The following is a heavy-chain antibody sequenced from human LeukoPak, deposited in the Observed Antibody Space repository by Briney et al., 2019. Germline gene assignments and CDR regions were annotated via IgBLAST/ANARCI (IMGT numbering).Heavy chain of an antibody. D-gene: IGHD4-17*01. V-gene: IGHV3-49*04. CDR1: GFTFSSYW. CDR2: IRSEAYGGTT. CDR3: TRDTSYGDYFADY. J-gene: IGHJ4*02. Sequence: GGSLRLSCAASGFTFSSYWMHWVRQAPGKGLEWVGFIRSEAYGGTTEYAASVKGRFTLSRDDSKSIAYLQMNSLKTEDAAMYYCTRDTSYGDYFADYWGQGTLVTVSS.